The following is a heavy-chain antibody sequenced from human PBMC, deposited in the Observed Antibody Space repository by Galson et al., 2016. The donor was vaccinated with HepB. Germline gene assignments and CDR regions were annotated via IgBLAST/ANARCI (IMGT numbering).Heavy chain of an antibody. D-gene: IGHD1-26*01. Sequence: SLRLSCAASGFTLSHYNLFWIRQAPGKGLEWVSHISNSGDITNYANSVGGRFTISRDNSKNSVYLQMNNLGAEDTAVYYCARTAGEGSSPFDSWGQGTLVTVSS. CDR2: ISNSGDIT. CDR3: ARTAGEGSSPFDS. CDR1: GFTLSHYN. V-gene: IGHV3-11*03. J-gene: IGHJ4*02.